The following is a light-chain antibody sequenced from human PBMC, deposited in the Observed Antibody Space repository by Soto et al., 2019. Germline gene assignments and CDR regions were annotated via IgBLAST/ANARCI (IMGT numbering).Light chain of an antibody. CDR1: QSVSSN. Sequence: EIVMMQSPATLSVSPGERATHSCRASQSVSSNLAWYQQKPGQAPRLLIYGASTRATGIPARFSGSGSGTEFTLTISGLLSEDFAVYYCQQYDNWRGTFGQGT. CDR2: GAS. V-gene: IGKV3-15*01. CDR3: QQYDNWRGT. J-gene: IGKJ1*01.